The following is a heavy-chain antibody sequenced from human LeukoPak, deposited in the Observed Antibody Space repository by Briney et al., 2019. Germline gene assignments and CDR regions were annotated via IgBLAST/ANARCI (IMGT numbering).Heavy chain of an antibody. CDR1: GFTFSSYA. CDR3: ARSGGSGFIDY. CDR2: ISGSGGST. J-gene: IGHJ4*02. D-gene: IGHD6-19*01. V-gene: IGHV3-23*01. Sequence: GGSLRLSCAASGFTFSSYAMSWVRQAPGKGLEWVSAISGSGGSTYYADSVKGRFTISRDNSKNTLYLQMNSLRAGDTAVYYCARSGGSGFIDYWGQGTLVTVSS.